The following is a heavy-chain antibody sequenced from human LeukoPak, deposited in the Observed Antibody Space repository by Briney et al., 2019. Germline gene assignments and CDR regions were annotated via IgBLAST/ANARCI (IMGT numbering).Heavy chain of an antibody. D-gene: IGHD6-19*01. Sequence: EASVKVSCKASGYTFTGYYIHWVRQAPGQGLEWMGWINPNSGGTNYAQKFQGRVTMTRDTSISTAYMELSRLISDATAVYYCAKEYSSGWSRFDYWGQGTLVTVSS. CDR2: INPNSGGT. V-gene: IGHV1-2*02. CDR3: AKEYSSGWSRFDY. J-gene: IGHJ4*02. CDR1: GYTFTGYY.